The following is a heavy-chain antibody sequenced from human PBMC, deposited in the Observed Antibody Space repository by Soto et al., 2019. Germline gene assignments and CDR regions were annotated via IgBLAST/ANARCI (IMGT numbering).Heavy chain of an antibody. Sequence: SVKVSCKASGGTFSSYAISWVRQAPGQGLEWMGGIIPIFGTANYAQKFQGRVTITADESTSTAYMELSSLRSEDTAVYYCAQLMGGSSGYYPYNWFAPWGQGTLVTVSS. V-gene: IGHV1-69*13. J-gene: IGHJ5*02. D-gene: IGHD3-22*01. CDR1: GGTFSSYA. CDR2: IIPIFGTA. CDR3: AQLMGGSSGYYPYNWFAP.